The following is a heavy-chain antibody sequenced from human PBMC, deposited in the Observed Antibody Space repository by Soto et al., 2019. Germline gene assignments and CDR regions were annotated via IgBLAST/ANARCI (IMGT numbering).Heavy chain of an antibody. J-gene: IGHJ5*02. CDR3: ARSHRRRYYSGSGSEISFEP. D-gene: IGHD3-10*01. Sequence: QVQLQESGPGLVKPSETLSLTCTVSGGSISSYYWSWIRQPPGKGLEWIGYIYYSGSTNYNPSLKSRVTISVDPAKNQFSLRLSSVPAADTAVYYWARSHRRRYYSGSGSEISFEPGGQGTLVAVSS. CDR1: GGSISSYY. CDR2: IYYSGST. V-gene: IGHV4-59*01.